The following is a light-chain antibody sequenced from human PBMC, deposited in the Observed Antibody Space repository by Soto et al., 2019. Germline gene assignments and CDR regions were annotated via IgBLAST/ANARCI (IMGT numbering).Light chain of an antibody. V-gene: IGKV1-5*03. J-gene: IGKJ5*01. CDR2: KAS. CDR3: QQYHTSSIT. CDR1: QTISSW. Sequence: DIQMTQSPSTLSGSVGDRVTITCRASQTISSWLAWYQQKPGKAPKLLIYKASTLKGGVPSRFSGSGSGTEFTLTISSLQSDDFATYYCQQYHTSSITFGQGTRLEIK.